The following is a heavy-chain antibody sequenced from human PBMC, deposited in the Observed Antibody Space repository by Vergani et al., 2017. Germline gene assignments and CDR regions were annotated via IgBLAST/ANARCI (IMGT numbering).Heavy chain of an antibody. CDR2: IVPILDRK. V-gene: IGHV1-69*08. J-gene: IGHJ6*02. CDR3: ARDLGRSRVNSHYGMGV. D-gene: IGHD4-23*01. CDR1: GGTFSSYT. Sequence: QVQLVQSGAEMKKPGSSVKVSCKSSGGTFSSYTFIWVRLAPGQGLDWMGSIVPILDRKENAQKFQGRVAITADTSTSTVYMELSSLRSEDTAVYYCARDLGRSRVNSHYGMGVWGQGTTVTVSS.